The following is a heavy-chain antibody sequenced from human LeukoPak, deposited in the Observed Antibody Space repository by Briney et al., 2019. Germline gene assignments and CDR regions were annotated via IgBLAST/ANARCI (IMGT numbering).Heavy chain of an antibody. D-gene: IGHD5-24*01. Sequence: ASVKVSCKASGYTFTGYYMHCVRQAPGQGLEWMGIINPSGGRTSFAQKFQGRVTMTRDTSTSTVYMELSSLRSEDTAVYYCARDAGRWLQFWDYWGQGTLVTVSS. V-gene: IGHV1-46*01. CDR3: ARDAGRWLQFWDY. CDR2: INPSGGRT. CDR1: GYTFTGYY. J-gene: IGHJ4*02.